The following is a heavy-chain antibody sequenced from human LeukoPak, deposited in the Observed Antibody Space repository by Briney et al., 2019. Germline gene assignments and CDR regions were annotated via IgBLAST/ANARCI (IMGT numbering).Heavy chain of an antibody. CDR1: GYTFTGYY. J-gene: IGHJ5*02. D-gene: IGHD3-3*01. CDR3: ARDRYDFWSGPPGWFDP. V-gene: IGHV1-2*02. CDR2: INPNSGGT. Sequence: GASVKVSCKASGYTFTGYYMHWVRQAPGQGLEWMGWINPNSGGTNYAQKFQGRVTMTRDTSISTAYMELSRLGSDDTAVYYCARDRYDFWSGPPGWFDPWGQGTLVTVSS.